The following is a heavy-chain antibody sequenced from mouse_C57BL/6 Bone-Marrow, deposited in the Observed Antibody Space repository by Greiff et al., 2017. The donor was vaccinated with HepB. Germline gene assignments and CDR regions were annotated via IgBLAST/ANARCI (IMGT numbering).Heavy chain of an antibody. CDR2: IRLKSDNYAT. CDR3: TGAGPYFDV. V-gene: IGHV6-3*01. Sequence: EVKLMESGGGLVQPGGSMKLSCVASGFTFSNYWMNWVRQSPEKGLEWVAQIRLKSDNYATHYAESVKGRFTISRDDSKSSVYLQMNNLRAEDTGIYYCTGAGPYFDVWGTGTTVTVSS. J-gene: IGHJ1*03. CDR1: GFTFSNYW.